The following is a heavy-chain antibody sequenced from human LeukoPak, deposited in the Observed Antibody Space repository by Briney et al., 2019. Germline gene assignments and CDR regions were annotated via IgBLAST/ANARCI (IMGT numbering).Heavy chain of an antibody. CDR1: GFTFSNYA. J-gene: IGHJ6*02. CDR2: ILYDGSNK. V-gene: IGHV3-30*03. Sequence: PGGSLRLSCAAYGFTFSNYAMHWVRQAPGKGLEWVAVILYDGSNKYYADSVRGRFTISRDNSENTLYLQMNGLRADDTAVFYCARDAYGMDVWGQGTAVTVSS. CDR3: ARDAYGMDV.